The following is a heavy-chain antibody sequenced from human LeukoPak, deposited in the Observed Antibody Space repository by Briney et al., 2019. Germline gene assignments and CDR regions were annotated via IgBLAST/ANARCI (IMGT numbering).Heavy chain of an antibody. V-gene: IGHV3-30*02. CDR1: GFTFSSYG. CDR2: IRYDGSNK. Sequence: GGSLRLSCAASGFTFSSYGMHWVRQAPGKGLEWVAFIRYDGSNKYYADSVKGRFTISRDNSKNTLYLQMNSLRSEDTAMYYCARVTSGFWTGYYDPFDIWGQGTMVTVSS. J-gene: IGHJ3*02. CDR3: ARVTSGFWTGYYDPFDI. D-gene: IGHD3/OR15-3a*01.